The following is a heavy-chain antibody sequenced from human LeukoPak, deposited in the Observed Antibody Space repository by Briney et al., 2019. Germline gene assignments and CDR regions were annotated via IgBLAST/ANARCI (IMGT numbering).Heavy chain of an antibody. CDR3: ATYWGAREGKGSSGYNSPFDY. CDR1: GYTLTELS. Sequence: ASVKVSCKVSGYTLTELSMHWVRQAPGKGLEWMGGFDPEDGETIYAQKFQGRVTMTEDTSTDTAYMELSSLRSEDTAVYYCATYWGAREGKGSSGYNSPFDYWGQGTLVAVSS. D-gene: IGHD3-22*01. CDR2: FDPEDGET. J-gene: IGHJ4*02. V-gene: IGHV1-24*01.